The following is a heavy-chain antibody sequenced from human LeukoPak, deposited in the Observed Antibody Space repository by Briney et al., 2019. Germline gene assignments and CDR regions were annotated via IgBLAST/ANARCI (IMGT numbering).Heavy chain of an antibody. CDR1: GGSISSSSYY. CDR3: ARESPGYSSSLDY. Sequence: SETLSLTCTVSGGSISSSSYYWGWIRQPPGKGLEWIGSIYYSGSTYYNPSLKSRVTISVDTSKNQFSLKLSSVTAADTAVYYCARESPGYSSSLDYWGQGTLVTVSS. V-gene: IGHV4-39*07. D-gene: IGHD6-13*01. J-gene: IGHJ4*02. CDR2: IYYSGST.